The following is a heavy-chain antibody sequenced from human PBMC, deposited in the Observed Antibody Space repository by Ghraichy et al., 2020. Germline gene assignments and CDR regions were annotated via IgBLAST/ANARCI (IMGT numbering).Heavy chain of an antibody. Sequence: GSLRLSCAASGFTVSSNYMSWVRQAPGKGLEWVAFIYSDGGTYYADSVKGRFTISRDNSKNTLYLQMNSLRAEDTAVYYCARNYYGMDVWGQGTTVTVSS. J-gene: IGHJ6*02. CDR1: GFTVSSNY. CDR3: ARNYYGMDV. V-gene: IGHV3-53*01. CDR2: IYSDGGT.